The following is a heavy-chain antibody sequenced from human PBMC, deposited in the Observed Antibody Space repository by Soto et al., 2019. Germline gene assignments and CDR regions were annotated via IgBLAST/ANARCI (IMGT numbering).Heavy chain of an antibody. J-gene: IGHJ4*02. CDR1: GGTFSSYA. CDR3: ARGVPAAISPQHYYFDF. CDR2: SIPIFGTA. Sequence: QVQLVQSGAEVKKPGSSVKVSCKASGGTFSSYAISWVRQAPGQGLEWMGGSIPIFGTANYAQKFQGTVTITADETTSTAYMELSSLRSEDTAVYYFARGVPAAISPQHYYFDFWGQGTLVTVTS. V-gene: IGHV1-69*12. D-gene: IGHD2-2*01.